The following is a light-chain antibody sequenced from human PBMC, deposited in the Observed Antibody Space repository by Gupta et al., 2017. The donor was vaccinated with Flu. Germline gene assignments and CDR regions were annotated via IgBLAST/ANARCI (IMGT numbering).Light chain of an antibody. J-gene: IGKJ4*01. V-gene: IGKV1-12*01. CDR2: AAS. Sequence: DIQMTQSPSTVSASVGDRVTITCRASQNIGSWVAWYQQKPGKAPKVLIHAASTLETGVTSRFSGSGYGTDFTLTISRLQPEDFATYCCLQANSFPVTFGGGTKVEMK. CDR3: LQANSFPVT. CDR1: QNIGSW.